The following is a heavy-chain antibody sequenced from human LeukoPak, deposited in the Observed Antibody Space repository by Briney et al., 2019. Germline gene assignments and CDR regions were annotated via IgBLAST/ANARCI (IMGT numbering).Heavy chain of an antibody. CDR1: GFTFSSYA. Sequence: PGGSLRLSCAAPGFTFSSYAMSWVRQAPGKGLEWVSGISGSGGSTYYADSLKGRFTISRDNSKNTLYLQMNSLRAEDTAVYYCAKDQTMIRGVGFDYWGQGTLVTVSS. CDR3: AKDQTMIRGVGFDY. CDR2: ISGSGGST. V-gene: IGHV3-23*01. J-gene: IGHJ4*02. D-gene: IGHD3-10*01.